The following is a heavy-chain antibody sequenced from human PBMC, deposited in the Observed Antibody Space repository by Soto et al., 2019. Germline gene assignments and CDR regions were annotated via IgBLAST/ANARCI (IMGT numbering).Heavy chain of an antibody. Sequence: QVQLVQSGAEVKKPGASVKVSCKASGYTFTSYYMHWVRQAPGQGLEWMGIINPSGGSTSYAQKVQGTVTMTRDTYTRTFYMELSSLRSEDTAVYYCARVYCSGGSCYGIDYWGQGTLVTVSS. CDR2: INPSGGST. D-gene: IGHD2-15*01. V-gene: IGHV1-46*04. CDR1: GYTFTSYY. CDR3: ARVYCSGGSCYGIDY. J-gene: IGHJ4*02.